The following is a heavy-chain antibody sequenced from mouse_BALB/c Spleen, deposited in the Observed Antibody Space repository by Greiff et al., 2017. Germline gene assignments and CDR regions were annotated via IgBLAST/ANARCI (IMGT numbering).Heavy chain of an antibody. V-gene: IGHV1-47*01. J-gene: IGHJ3*01. CDR2: FHPYNDDT. CDR3: AITTAKGAWFAY. D-gene: IGHD1-2*01. CDR1: GYTFTTYP. Sequence: QVQLQQSGAELVKPGASAKMSCKAFGYTFTTYPIEWMKQNHGKSLEWIGNFHPYNDDTKYNEKFKGKAKLTVEKSSSTVYLELSRLTSDDSAVYYCAITTAKGAWFAYWGQGTLVTVSA.